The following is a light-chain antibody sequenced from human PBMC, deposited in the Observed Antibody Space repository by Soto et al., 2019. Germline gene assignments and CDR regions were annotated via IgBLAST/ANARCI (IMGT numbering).Light chain of an antibody. Sequence: QSVLTQPPSASGTPGQRVTISCPGSSSNIETNDIFWHQQLPGAAPKLLIYSNDQRPSGVPDRFSASKSGTSASLAISGLRSEDEAEYFCATWDDSLSGVVFGGGTKLTVL. CDR2: SND. CDR1: SSNIETND. V-gene: IGLV1-47*02. J-gene: IGLJ2*01. CDR3: ATWDDSLSGVV.